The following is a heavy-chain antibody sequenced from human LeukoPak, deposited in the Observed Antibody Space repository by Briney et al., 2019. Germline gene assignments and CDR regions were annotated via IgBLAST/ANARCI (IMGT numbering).Heavy chain of an antibody. D-gene: IGHD3-22*01. CDR1: GFTFSNAW. Sequence: PGGSLRLSCAASGFTFSNAWMSWVRQAPGKGLEWVGRIKSKTDGGTTDYAAPVKGRFTISRDDSKNTLYLQMNSLKTEDTAVYYCTTDHTYYYDSSGYYYDYWGQGTLVTVSS. J-gene: IGHJ4*02. CDR3: TTDHTYYYDSSGYYYDY. V-gene: IGHV3-15*01. CDR2: IKSKTDGGTT.